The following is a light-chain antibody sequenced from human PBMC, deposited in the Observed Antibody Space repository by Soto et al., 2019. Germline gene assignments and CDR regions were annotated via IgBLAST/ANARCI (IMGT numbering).Light chain of an antibody. J-gene: IGKJ1*01. CDR1: PSVSGN. V-gene: IGKV3-20*01. CDR2: GAS. CDR3: QQYGSSGT. Sequence: ESVVPRSPGILSLSQGERATLPCRASPSVSGNLAWYQQKPGQAPRLLIYGASNRATGIPDRFSGSGSGTDFTLTIRRLEPEDFAVYYCQQYGSSGTFGQGTKVDIK.